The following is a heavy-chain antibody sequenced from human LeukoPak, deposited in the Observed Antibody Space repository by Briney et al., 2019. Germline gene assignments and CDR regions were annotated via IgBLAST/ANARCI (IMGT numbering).Heavy chain of an antibody. Sequence: GGSLRLSCAASGFTFSNYWMSWVRQAPGMGPEWLANIKQDGTEKFYMASVRGRFIISRDNAKSSLYLQMNSLRVEDTAVYYCARDCGGGAPCFDSWGQGTLVTVSS. CDR3: ARDCGGGAPCFDS. CDR1: GFTFSNYW. D-gene: IGHD3-16*01. CDR2: IKQDGTEK. V-gene: IGHV3-7*03. J-gene: IGHJ4*02.